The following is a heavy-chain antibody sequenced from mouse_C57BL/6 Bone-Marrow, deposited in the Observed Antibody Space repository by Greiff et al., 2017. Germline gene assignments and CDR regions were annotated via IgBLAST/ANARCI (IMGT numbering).Heavy chain of an antibody. V-gene: IGHV1-52*01. CDR2: IDPSDSGT. Sequence: QVQLQQPGAELVRPGSSVKLSCKASGYTFTSYWMHWVKQRPIQGLEWIGNIDPSDSGTHYNQKFKDKATLTVDKSSSTAYMQLSSLTSEDSAVYYCARRNLDYWGQGTTLTVSS. CDR1: GYTFTSYW. J-gene: IGHJ2*01. CDR3: ARRNLDY.